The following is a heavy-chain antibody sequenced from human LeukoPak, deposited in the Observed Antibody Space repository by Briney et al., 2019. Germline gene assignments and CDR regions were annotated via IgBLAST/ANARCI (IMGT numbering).Heavy chain of an antibody. CDR3: ARDSFGLDY. J-gene: IGHJ4*02. V-gene: IGHV3-30-3*01. D-gene: IGHD3-16*01. CDR1: GFTFSRYP. CDR2: ISYAGSNI. Sequence: GRSLRLSCAASGFTFSRYPMHWVRQAPGKGLEWVAVISYAGSNIYYTDSVSGRFTISRDNSKNTLYLQMNSLRAEDTAVYYCARDSFGLDYWGQGTRVTVSS.